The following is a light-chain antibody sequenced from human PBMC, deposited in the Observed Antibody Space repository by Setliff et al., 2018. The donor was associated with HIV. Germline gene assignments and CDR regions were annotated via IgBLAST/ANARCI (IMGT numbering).Light chain of an antibody. V-gene: IGLV2-14*01. CDR2: DVC. CDR1: SSDVGGYNY. CDR3: SSYTSISTWV. J-gene: IGLJ3*02. Sequence: QSVLTQPASVSGSPGQSITISCTGTSSDVGGYNYVSWYQQHPGKAPKLMISDVCNRPSGVSNRFSASKSGNTASLTISGLQAEDEADYYCSSYTSISTWVFGGGTQRTVL.